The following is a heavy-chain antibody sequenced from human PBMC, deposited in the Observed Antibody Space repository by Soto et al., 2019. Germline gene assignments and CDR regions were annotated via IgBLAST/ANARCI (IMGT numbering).Heavy chain of an antibody. CDR3: ARARGGYIDE. D-gene: IGHD2-15*01. CDR1: GGSVSSTQW. V-gene: IGHV4-4*02. Sequence: PSETLSLTCAVSGGSVSSTQWWTWVRQAPGKGLEWLGDIYHVGSTKYNPALKSRVTMSVDKSNNQFSLSLSSVTAADTAVYYCARARGGYIDEWGQGTLVTVSS. J-gene: IGHJ4*02. CDR2: IYHVGST.